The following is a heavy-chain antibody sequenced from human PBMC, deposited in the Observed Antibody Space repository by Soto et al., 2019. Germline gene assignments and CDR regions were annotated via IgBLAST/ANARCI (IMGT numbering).Heavy chain of an antibody. Sequence: APVKVSCKASGYTFTSHAMHWLRQAPGQRLEWMGWINAGSGYTQYSQKFHGRVTITRDASASTAYMELTSLRSEDTAVYYCARDRFYGSGTFNYFDYWGQGTLVTVPQ. D-gene: IGHD3-10*01. J-gene: IGHJ4*02. CDR1: GYTFTSHA. CDR3: ARDRFYGSGTFNYFDY. CDR2: INAGSGYT. V-gene: IGHV1-3*01.